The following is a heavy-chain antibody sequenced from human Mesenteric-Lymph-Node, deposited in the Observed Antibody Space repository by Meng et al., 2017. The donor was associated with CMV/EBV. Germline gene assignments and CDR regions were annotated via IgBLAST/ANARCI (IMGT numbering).Heavy chain of an antibody. J-gene: IGHJ4*02. V-gene: IGHV3-11*06. CDR2: ISSSSSYI. CDR1: FSFSDYY. CDR3: ARDPLALAYCGGDCYSH. Sequence: FSFSDYYMNWIRQAPGKGLEWVSSISSSSSYIYYADSVKGRFTISRDNAKNSLYLQMNSLRAEDTAVYYCARDPLALAYCGGDCYSHWGQGTLVTVSS. D-gene: IGHD2-21*01.